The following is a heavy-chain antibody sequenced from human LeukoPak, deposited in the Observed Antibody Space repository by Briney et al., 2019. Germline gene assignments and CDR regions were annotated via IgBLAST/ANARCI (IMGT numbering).Heavy chain of an antibody. J-gene: IGHJ5*02. Sequence: SVKVSCKASGGTFSSYAISWVRQAPGQGLEWMGSIIPIRGIANYAQKFQRRGTITADKSTSTAYTELSSLRSEDTAVYYCARAGVNAGTEARFDRWGQGTLVTVS. D-gene: IGHD4-23*01. V-gene: IGHV1-69*04. CDR2: IIPIRGIA. CDR1: GGTFSSYA. CDR3: ARAGVNAGTEARFDR.